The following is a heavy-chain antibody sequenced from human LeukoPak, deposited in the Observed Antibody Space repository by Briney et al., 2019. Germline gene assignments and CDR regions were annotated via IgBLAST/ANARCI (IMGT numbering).Heavy chain of an antibody. CDR2: IYSGGST. V-gene: IGHV3-66*01. Sequence: RPGGSLRLSCAASGFIVSSNYMSWVRQAPGKGLERVSVIYSGGSTYYADSVKGRFTISRDNSKNTLYLQMNSLRAEDTAVYYCARSIAAAGTIDYWGQGTLVTVSS. D-gene: IGHD6-13*01. CDR3: ARSIAAAGTIDY. J-gene: IGHJ4*02. CDR1: GFIVSSNY.